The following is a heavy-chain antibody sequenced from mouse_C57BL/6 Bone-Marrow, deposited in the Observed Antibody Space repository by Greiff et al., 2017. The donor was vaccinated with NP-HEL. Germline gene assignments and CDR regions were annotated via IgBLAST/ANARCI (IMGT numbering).Heavy chain of an antibody. CDR3: TTWGGVFAY. CDR1: GFNIKDDY. Sequence: VLLQQSGAELVRPGASVKLSCTASGFNIKDDYMHWVKQRPEQGLEWIGWIDPENGDTEYASKFQGKATITADTSSNTAYLQLSSLTSEDTAVYYCTTWGGVFAYWGQGTLVTVSA. CDR2: IDPENGDT. V-gene: IGHV14-4*01. J-gene: IGHJ3*01.